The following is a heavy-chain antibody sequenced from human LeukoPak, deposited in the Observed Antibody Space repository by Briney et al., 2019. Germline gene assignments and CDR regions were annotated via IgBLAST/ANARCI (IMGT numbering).Heavy chain of an antibody. J-gene: IGHJ4*02. CDR1: GFTFSSYS. D-gene: IGHD6-6*01. CDR2: ISSSSSTL. V-gene: IGHV3-48*01. CDR3: ARGIEGIAARPY. Sequence: GGSLRLSCAASGFTFSSYSMNWVRQAPGKGLEWVSYISSSSSTLYYADSVKGRFTISRDNAKNSLYLQMNSLRAEDTAVYYCARGIEGIAARPYWGQGTLVTVSS.